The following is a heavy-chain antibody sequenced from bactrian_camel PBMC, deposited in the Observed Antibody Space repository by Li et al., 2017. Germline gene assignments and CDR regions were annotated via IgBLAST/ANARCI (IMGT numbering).Heavy chain of an antibody. Sequence: HVQLVESGGGLVQPGESLRLSCATSGYTFGSYGMTWVRQAPGKGLEWVSTSRPGGDTTYYADSVKGRFTISRDNAKNTMYLQMNNLKTEDAAIYYCATGSPGWTGATGARGPRSPSP. CDR2: SRPGGDTT. J-gene: IGHJ4*01. D-gene: IGHD8*01. V-gene: IGHV3S1*01. CDR1: GYTFGSYG. CDR3: ATGSPGWTGAT.